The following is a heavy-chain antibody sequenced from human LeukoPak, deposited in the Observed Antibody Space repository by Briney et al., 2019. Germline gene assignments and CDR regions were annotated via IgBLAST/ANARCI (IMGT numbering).Heavy chain of an antibody. J-gene: IGHJ4*02. Sequence: PGGSLRLSCAASGFTFSSYAMSWIRQAPGKGLEWVSAISGSGGSTYYADSVKGRFTISRDNSKNTLYLQMNSLRAEDTAVYYCAKDSYYDSSGYSIDYWGQGTLVTVSS. V-gene: IGHV3-23*01. CDR1: GFTFSSYA. CDR2: ISGSGGST. CDR3: AKDSYYDSSGYSIDY. D-gene: IGHD3-22*01.